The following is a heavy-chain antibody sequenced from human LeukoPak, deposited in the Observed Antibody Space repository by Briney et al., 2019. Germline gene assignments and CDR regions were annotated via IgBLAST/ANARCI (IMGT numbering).Heavy chain of an antibody. V-gene: IGHV3-30*18. CDR3: AKDPGY. D-gene: IGHD7-27*01. J-gene: IGHJ4*02. CDR1: GFTFSSYG. Sequence: GGSLRLSCAASGFTFSSYGMHWVRQAPGKGLEWVAVISYDGSNKYYADSVKGRFTISRDNSKNTLYLQMNSLRAEDTAVYYCAKDPGYWGQGTLVTVSP. CDR2: ISYDGSNK.